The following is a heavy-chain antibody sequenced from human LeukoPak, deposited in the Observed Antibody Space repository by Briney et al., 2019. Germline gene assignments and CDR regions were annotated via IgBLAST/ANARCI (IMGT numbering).Heavy chain of an antibody. Sequence: GGSLRLSCAASGFTFGPYTMNWVRQAPGKGREWVSYIGSSSDTIYYADSVKGRFTISRDNAKNSLYIQMNSLRAEDTDVYYCASGMRVGPNIWGQGTLVTVSS. CDR2: IGSSSDTI. D-gene: IGHD1-26*01. J-gene: IGHJ4*02. V-gene: IGHV3-48*04. CDR1: GFTFGPYT. CDR3: ASGMRVGPNI.